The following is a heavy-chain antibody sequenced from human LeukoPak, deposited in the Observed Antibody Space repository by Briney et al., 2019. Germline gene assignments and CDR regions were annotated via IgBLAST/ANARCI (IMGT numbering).Heavy chain of an antibody. CDR3: ARDEQLLWSGELSHYFDY. Sequence: ASVKVSCKASGYTFTSYGISWVRQAPGQGLEWMGWISAYNGNTNYAQKLQGRVTMTTDTSTSTAYMELRSLRSDDTAVYYCARDEQLLWSGELSHYFDYWGQGTLVTVSS. V-gene: IGHV1-18*01. J-gene: IGHJ4*02. CDR2: ISAYNGNT. D-gene: IGHD3-10*01. CDR1: GYTFTSYG.